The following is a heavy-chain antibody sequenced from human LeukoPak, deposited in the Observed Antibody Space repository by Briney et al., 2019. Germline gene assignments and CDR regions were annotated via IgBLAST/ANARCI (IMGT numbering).Heavy chain of an antibody. CDR2: IYTSGST. J-gene: IGHJ4*02. D-gene: IGHD2-2*01. CDR3: ARSMASDIVVVPDYFDY. CDR1: GGSISSYY. Sequence: PSETLSLTCTVSGGSISSYYWSWIRQPAGKGLEWIGRIYTSGSTNYNPSLKSRVTISVDTSKNQFSLKLSSVTAADTAVYYCARSMASDIVVVPDYFDYWGQGTLVTVSS. V-gene: IGHV4-4*07.